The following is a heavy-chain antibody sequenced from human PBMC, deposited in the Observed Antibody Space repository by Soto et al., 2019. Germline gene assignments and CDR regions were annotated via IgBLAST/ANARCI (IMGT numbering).Heavy chain of an antibody. Sequence: PGWSLRLSCAASGFTFSSYAMSWVRQAPGKGLEWVSSISGSGGSTYYADSVKGRFTISRDNSKNTLYLQMNSLRAEDTAVYYCEKELDGFGAFDIWGQVTMVTVS. CDR1: GFTFSSYA. V-gene: IGHV3-23*01. CDR2: ISGSGGST. D-gene: IGHD3-10*01. J-gene: IGHJ3*02. CDR3: EKELDGFGAFDI.